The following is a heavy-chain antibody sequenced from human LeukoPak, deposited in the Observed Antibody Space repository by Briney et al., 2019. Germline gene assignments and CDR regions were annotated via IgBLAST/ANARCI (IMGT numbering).Heavy chain of an antibody. CDR3: ARDRLLGSGTNYYYGMDV. V-gene: IGHV3-7*03. CDR2: IKLDGSEK. Sequence: PGGSLRLSCVASGFTFGKYWMSWVRQAPGKGLEWVANIKLDGSEKNYVDSVKGRFTISRDNTKNSLYLQMNSLRVEDTAVYYCARDRLLGSGTNYYYGMDVWGQGTTVTVSS. D-gene: IGHD3-10*01. CDR1: GFTFGKYW. J-gene: IGHJ6*02.